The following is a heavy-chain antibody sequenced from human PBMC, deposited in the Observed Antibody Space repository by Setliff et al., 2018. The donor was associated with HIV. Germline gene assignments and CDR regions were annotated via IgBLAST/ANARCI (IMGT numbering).Heavy chain of an antibody. CDR2: INAGNGST. CDR1: GYTFTSYV. Sequence: ASVKVSCKASGYTFTSYVMHWVRQAPGQRLEWMGWINAGNGSTNYLQEFQGRVTITRDTSMSTVYMALTGLTSDDTAVYYCAKQGYSDSLYAFDVWGQGTMVTVSS. D-gene: IGHD1-26*01. J-gene: IGHJ3*01. V-gene: IGHV1-3*01. CDR3: AKQGYSDSLYAFDV.